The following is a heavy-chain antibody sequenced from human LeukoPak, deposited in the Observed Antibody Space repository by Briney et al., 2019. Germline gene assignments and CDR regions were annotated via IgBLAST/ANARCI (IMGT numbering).Heavy chain of an antibody. CDR1: GGSISSGGYY. V-gene: IGHV4-30-2*01. CDR3: ARDLGSGYCSSTSCYGGVFDY. Sequence: SETLSLTCTVSGGSISSGGYYWSWIRQPPGKGLEWIGYIYHSGSTYYNPSLKSRVTISVDRSKNQFSLKLSSVTAADTAVYYCARDLGSGYCSSTSCYGGVFDYWGQGTLVTVSS. D-gene: IGHD2-2*01. J-gene: IGHJ4*02. CDR2: IYHSGST.